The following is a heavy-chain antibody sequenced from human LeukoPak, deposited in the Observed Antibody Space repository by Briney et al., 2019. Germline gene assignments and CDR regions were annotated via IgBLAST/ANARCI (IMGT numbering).Heavy chain of an antibody. CDR3: AKSWTASGLLVRLIDY. CDR2: ITGSGDST. D-gene: IGHD5-12*01. J-gene: IGHJ4*02. CDR1: GLTLRGYA. Sequence: GGSLRLSCGVSGLTLRGYAMNWVRQAPGKGLEWVSGITGSGDSTYYADSVKARFTVSGDNSKNTLHLQMNSLRAEDTAVYYCAKSWTASGLLVRLIDYWGQGTLVTVSS. V-gene: IGHV3-23*01.